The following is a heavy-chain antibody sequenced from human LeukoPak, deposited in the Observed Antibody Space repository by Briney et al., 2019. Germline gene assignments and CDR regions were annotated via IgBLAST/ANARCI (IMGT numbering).Heavy chain of an antibody. CDR2: IYYSGST. Sequence: SETLSLTCTVSGGSISSGDYYWSWIRQPPGKGLEWIGYIYYSGSTYYNPSLKSRVTISVDRSKNQFSLKLSSVTAADTAVYYCARELGAPGGGFDYWGQGTLVTVSS. CDR3: ARELGAPGGGFDY. J-gene: IGHJ4*02. D-gene: IGHD2-2*01. V-gene: IGHV4-30-4*01. CDR1: GGSISSGDYY.